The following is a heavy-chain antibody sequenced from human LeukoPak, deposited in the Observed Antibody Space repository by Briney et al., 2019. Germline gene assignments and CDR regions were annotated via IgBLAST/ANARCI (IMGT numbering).Heavy chain of an antibody. CDR3: AKDHDYGGGGPV. J-gene: IGHJ3*01. Sequence: GGSLRLSCAASGFTFSNYAMIWVRQAPGKGLEWVAAISGSGDNTYYADSVKGRFTISRDNSKNTLYVQMNSLRAEDTGVYYCAKDHDYGGGGPVWGQGTMVTVSS. CDR2: ISGSGDNT. V-gene: IGHV3-23*01. D-gene: IGHD4-17*01. CDR1: GFTFSNYA.